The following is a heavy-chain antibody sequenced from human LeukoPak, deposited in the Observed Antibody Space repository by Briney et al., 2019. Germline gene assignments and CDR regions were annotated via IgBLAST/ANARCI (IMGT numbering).Heavy chain of an antibody. D-gene: IGHD1-26*01. CDR2: ISWNSGSI. J-gene: IGHJ4*02. Sequence: GGSLRLSCAASGFTFDDYAMHWVRQAPGKGLEWVSGISWNSGSIGYADSVKGRFTISRDNAKNSLYLQMNSLRAEDTAVYYCARWGLGPSFDYWGQGTLVTVSS. V-gene: IGHV3-9*01. CDR3: ARWGLGPSFDY. CDR1: GFTFDDYA.